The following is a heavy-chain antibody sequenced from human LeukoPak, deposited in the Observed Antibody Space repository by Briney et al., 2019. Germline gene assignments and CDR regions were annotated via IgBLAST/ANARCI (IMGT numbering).Heavy chain of an antibody. J-gene: IGHJ6*03. CDR3: ASGTTPGPSYYYMDV. Sequence: SETLSLTCTVSGGSISSYYWSWIRQPAGKGLEWIGRIYTSGSTNYNPSLKSRVTMSVDTSKNQFSLKLSSVTAADTAVYYCASGTTPGPSYYYMDVWGKGPRSPSP. CDR1: GGSISSYY. V-gene: IGHV4-4*07. CDR2: IYTSGST. D-gene: IGHD1-1*01.